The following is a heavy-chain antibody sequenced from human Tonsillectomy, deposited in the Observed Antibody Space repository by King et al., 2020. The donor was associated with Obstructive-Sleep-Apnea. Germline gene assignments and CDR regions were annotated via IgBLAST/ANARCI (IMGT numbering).Heavy chain of an antibody. CDR3: ARGHYDVLTGYYSSP. V-gene: IGHV3-66*01. Sequence: VQLVESGGGLVQPGGSLRLSCAASGFTVSSNYMSWVRQAPGKGLEWVSVIYTVGTTYYADSVKGRFNISRDNSKNTLYLQMNSLRADDTAIYYCARGHYDVLTGYYSSPWGQGTLVTVSS. J-gene: IGHJ5*02. D-gene: IGHD3/OR15-3a*01. CDR1: GFTVSSNY. CDR2: IYTVGTT.